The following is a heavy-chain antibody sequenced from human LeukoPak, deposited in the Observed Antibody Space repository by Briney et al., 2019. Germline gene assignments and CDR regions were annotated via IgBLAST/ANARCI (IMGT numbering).Heavy chain of an antibody. V-gene: IGHV3-23*01. CDR2: ISGSGGST. CDR1: GFTFSSYA. CDR3: AKTPYVDIRMVTFDY. D-gene: IGHD5-18*01. J-gene: IGHJ4*02. Sequence: GGSLRLSCAASGFTFSSYAMNWVRQAPGKGLEWVSFISGSGGSTYHVDSVKGRFTISRDNSKNTLYLQMNSLRAEDTAVYYRAKTPYVDIRMVTFDYWGQGALVTVSS.